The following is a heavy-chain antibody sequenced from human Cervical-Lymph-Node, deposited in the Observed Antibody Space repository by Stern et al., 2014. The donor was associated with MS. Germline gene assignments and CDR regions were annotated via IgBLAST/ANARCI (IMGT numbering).Heavy chain of an antibody. Sequence: QVQLQESGPGLVKPSETLSLTCSVSGGSVSSAGYYWSWLRQPPGKGPEWVGYIFYTGSTYYNPSLKSRFTISIDTPNNQVSLNLRSVTASDTAVYYCAREAGMAATTLDAFDIWGQGTMVTVSS. V-gene: IGHV4-61*08. CDR2: IFYTGST. CDR3: AREAGMAATTLDAFDI. D-gene: IGHD1-26*01. CDR1: GGSVSSAGYY. J-gene: IGHJ3*02.